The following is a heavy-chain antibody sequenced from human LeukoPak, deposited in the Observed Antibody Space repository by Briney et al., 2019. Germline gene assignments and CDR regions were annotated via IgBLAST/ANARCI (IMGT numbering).Heavy chain of an antibody. J-gene: IGHJ5*02. Sequence: SETLSLTCTVSGYSISSGYYWGWIRQPPGKGLEWIGSIYHSGSTYYNPSLKSRVTISVDTSKNQFSLKLSSVTAADTAVYYCAKSNAWDWFDPWGQGTLVTVSS. V-gene: IGHV4-38-2*02. CDR2: IYHSGST. CDR1: GYSISSGYY. CDR3: AKSNAWDWFDP. D-gene: IGHD4-11*01.